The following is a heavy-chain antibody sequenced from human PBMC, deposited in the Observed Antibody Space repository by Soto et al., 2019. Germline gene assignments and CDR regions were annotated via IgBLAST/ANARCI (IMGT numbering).Heavy chain of an antibody. CDR1: GGTFSSYA. V-gene: IGHV1-69*13. Sequence: ASVKVSCKASGGTFSSYAISWVRQAPGQGLEWMGGIIPIFGTANYAQKFQGRVTITADESTSTAYMELSSLRSEDTAVYYCARVGAARPHYYYYYGMDVWGQGTTVTVSS. D-gene: IGHD6-6*01. CDR3: ARVGAARPHYYYYYGMDV. CDR2: IIPIFGTA. J-gene: IGHJ6*02.